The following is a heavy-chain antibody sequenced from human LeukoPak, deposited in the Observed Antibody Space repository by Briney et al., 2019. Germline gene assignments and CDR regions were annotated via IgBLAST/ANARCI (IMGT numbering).Heavy chain of an antibody. Sequence: GPLRLSCAASGFTFSSYGMDWVRQAPGKGLEWVAFISYDGSNRYYADSVKGRFTISRDNSKNTLYLQMNSLRAEDTAVYYCAKDRTPYGSEAGYFDYWGQGTLVTVSS. CDR3: AKDRTPYGSEAGYFDY. J-gene: IGHJ4*02. CDR2: ISYDGSNR. V-gene: IGHV3-30*18. CDR1: GFTFSSYG. D-gene: IGHD3-10*01.